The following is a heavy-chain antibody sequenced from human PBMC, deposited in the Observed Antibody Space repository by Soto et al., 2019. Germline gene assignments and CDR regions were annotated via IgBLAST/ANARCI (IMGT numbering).Heavy chain of an antibody. CDR3: ARLIAARGIGADYYMDV. J-gene: IGHJ6*03. CDR1: GGSISSYY. CDR2: IYYSGST. D-gene: IGHD6-6*01. Sequence: SETLSLTCTVSGGSISSYYWSWIRQPPGKGLEWIGYIYYSGSTNYNPSLKSRVTISVDTSKNQFSLKLSSVTAADTAVYYCARLIAARGIGADYYMDVWGKGTTVTVSS. V-gene: IGHV4-59*08.